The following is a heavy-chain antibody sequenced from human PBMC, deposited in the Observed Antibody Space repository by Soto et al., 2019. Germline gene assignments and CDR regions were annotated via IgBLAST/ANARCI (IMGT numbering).Heavy chain of an antibody. CDR3: AMGAIVADAFDI. V-gene: IGHV1-8*01. CDR1: GYTFTSYD. J-gene: IGHJ3*02. D-gene: IGHD5-12*01. Sequence: ASVKVSCKASGYTFTSYDINWVRQATGQGLEWMGWMNPNSGNTGYAQKFQGRVTMTRNTSISTAYMELSSLRSEDTAVYYCAMGAIVADAFDIWVQGTMVTVSS. CDR2: MNPNSGNT.